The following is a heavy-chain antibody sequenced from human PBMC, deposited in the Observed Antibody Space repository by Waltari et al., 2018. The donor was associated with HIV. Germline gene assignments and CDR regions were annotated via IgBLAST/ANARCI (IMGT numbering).Heavy chain of an antibody. J-gene: IGHJ4*02. CDR1: GFTFTSYS. V-gene: IGHV3-21*02. CDR2: ISSSSSHI. CDR3: ARDSPRLSGTSRFDY. D-gene: IGHD1-7*01. Sequence: EVRLVESGGGLVKPGGSQRLSCEASGFTFTSYSMNWVRQAPGKGLEWVSFISSSSSHIYYTDSLKGRFTISRDNAKNSLYLQMNSLRADDTAIYYCARDSPRLSGTSRFDYWGRGTLVTVSS.